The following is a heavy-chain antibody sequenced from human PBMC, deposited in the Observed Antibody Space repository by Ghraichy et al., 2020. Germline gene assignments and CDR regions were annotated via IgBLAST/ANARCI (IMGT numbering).Heavy chain of an antibody. J-gene: IGHJ4*02. CDR3: GRMVPSYSNVVWGTYSPPGYWDC. Sequence: SETLSLTFAVYGWSFSGYSWSWIRQPPGKGLEWIGEITHGGSTNYNPSLKSRVTISVNTSKNQFSLMLSSVTAAATAVYYCGRMVPSYSNVVWGTYSPPGYWDCGGKGNLVTV. D-gene: IGHD3-10*01. CDR1: GWSFSGYS. V-gene: IGHV4-34*01. CDR2: ITHGGST.